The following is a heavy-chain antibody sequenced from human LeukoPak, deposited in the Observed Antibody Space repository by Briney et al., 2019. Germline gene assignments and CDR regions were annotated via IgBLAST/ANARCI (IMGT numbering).Heavy chain of an antibody. CDR1: GLTFSSYD. CDR2: ISWNSGSI. V-gene: IGHV3-9*01. Sequence: QRLFCAAWGLTFSSYDMRWLRQAPEKGLEWVSGISWNSGSIVYAGSVKGRFTISRDNAKNSLYLQMNSLRAEDTALYYCAKGTLPDYWGQGTLVTVSS. CDR3: AKGTLPDY. J-gene: IGHJ4*02.